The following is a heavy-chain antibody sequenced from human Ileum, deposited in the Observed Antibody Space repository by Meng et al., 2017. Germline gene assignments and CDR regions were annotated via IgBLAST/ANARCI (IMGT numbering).Heavy chain of an antibody. CDR2: VYASGST. Sequence: SETLSLTCSVSGGSISGYYRSWIRQPPGKGLDWIGRVYASGSTNYNPSLKSRVTISIDTSKNQFSLKLSSLTAADTAVYYCARETRSGSRDDAFDFWGQGTMVTVSS. V-gene: IGHV4-59*01. CDR1: GGSISGYY. J-gene: IGHJ3*01. CDR3: ARETRSGSRDDAFDF. D-gene: IGHD1-26*01.